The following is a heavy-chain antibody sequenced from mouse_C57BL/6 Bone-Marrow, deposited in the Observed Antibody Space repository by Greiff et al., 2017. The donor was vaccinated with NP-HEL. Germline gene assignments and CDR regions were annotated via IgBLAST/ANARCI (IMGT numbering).Heavy chain of an antibody. CDR2: INPNNGGT. Sequence: EVQLQQSGPELVEPGASVKISCKASGYTFTDYYMNWVKQSHGKSLEWIGDINPNNGGTSYNQKFKGKATLTVDKSSSTAYMELRSLTSEDSAVYYCARSYGSSYWYFDVWGTGTTVTVSS. V-gene: IGHV1-26*01. CDR3: ARSYGSSYWYFDV. CDR1: GYTFTDYY. D-gene: IGHD1-1*01. J-gene: IGHJ1*03.